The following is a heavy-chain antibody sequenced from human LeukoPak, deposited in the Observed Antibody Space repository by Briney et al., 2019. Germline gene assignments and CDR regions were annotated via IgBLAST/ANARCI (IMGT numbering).Heavy chain of an antibody. Sequence: GGSLRLSCAASGFTFSSYSMNWVRQAPGKGLEWVSSISSSSTYIYYADSVKGRFTISRDNTKNSLSLQMNSLRAEDTAVYYCVREGLFLQWGQGTLVTVSS. J-gene: IGHJ4*02. CDR1: GFTFSSYS. CDR2: ISSSSTYI. V-gene: IGHV3-21*01. CDR3: VREGLFLQ. D-gene: IGHD3-22*01.